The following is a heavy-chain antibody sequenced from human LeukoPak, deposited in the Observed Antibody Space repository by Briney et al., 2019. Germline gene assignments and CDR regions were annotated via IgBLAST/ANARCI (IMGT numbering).Heavy chain of an antibody. CDR1: GFTFSSYD. J-gene: IGHJ4*02. D-gene: IGHD1-26*01. CDR2: IGTAGDT. Sequence: GGSLRLSCAASGFTFSSYDMHWLRQATGKGLEWVSAIGTAGDTYYPGSVKGRFTISRENAKNSLYLQMNSLRAGDTAVYYCARGIVGATMYYFDYWGQGTLVTVPS. CDR3: ARGIVGATMYYFDY. V-gene: IGHV3-13*01.